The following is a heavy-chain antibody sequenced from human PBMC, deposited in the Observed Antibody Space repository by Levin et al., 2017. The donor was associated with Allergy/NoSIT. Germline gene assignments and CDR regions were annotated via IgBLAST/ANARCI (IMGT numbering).Heavy chain of an antibody. D-gene: IGHD3-10*01. CDR1: GFTFSSYW. V-gene: IGHV3-7*01. Sequence: TGGSLRLSCAASGFTFSSYWMSWVRQAPGKGLEWVANIKQDVSEKYYVDSVKGRFTISRDNAKNSLYLQMNSLRAEDTAVYYCARDTVRGGNYYYGMDVWAKGPRSPSP. CDR2: IKQDVSEK. J-gene: IGHJ6*02. CDR3: ARDTVRGGNYYYGMDV.